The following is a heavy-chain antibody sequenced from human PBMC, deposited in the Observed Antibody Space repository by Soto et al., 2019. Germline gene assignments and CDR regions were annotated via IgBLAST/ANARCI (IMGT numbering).Heavy chain of an antibody. J-gene: IGHJ5*02. CDR3: AKDPTDYVLFNWFDP. Sequence: GGSLRLSCAASGFTFSSYAMSWVRQAPGKGLEWVSAISGSGGSTYYADSVKGRFTISRDNSKNTLYLQMNSLRAEDTAVYYCAKDPTDYVLFNWFDPWGQGTLVTVSS. V-gene: IGHV3-23*01. CDR1: GFTFSSYA. D-gene: IGHD4-17*01. CDR2: ISGSGGST.